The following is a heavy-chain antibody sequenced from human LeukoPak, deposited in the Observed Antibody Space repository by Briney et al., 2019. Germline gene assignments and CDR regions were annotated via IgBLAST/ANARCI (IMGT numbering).Heavy chain of an antibody. J-gene: IGHJ4*02. CDR3: ARDPGSHNSSGWYDY. D-gene: IGHD6-19*01. V-gene: IGHV4-59*12. CDR1: GGTISTYY. CDR2: IHYSGST. Sequence: PSETLSLTCTVSGGTISTYYWTWIRQPPGKGLEWIGYIHYSGSTNSIPSLKSRVTISVDKSKNQFSLKLSSVTAADTAVYYCARDPGSHNSSGWYDYWGQGTLVTVSS.